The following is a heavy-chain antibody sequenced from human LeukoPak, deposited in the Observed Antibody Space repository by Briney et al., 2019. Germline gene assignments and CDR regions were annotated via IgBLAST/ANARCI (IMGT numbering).Heavy chain of an antibody. CDR1: GGSISSYY. D-gene: IGHD3-3*01. Sequence: SETLSLTCTVSGGSISSYYWSWIRQPAGKGLEWIGRIYTSGSTNYNPSLKSRVTMSVDTSKNQFSLKLSSVTAADTAVYYCARGKNYDFWSGYYPPHFDYWGQGTLVTVSS. V-gene: IGHV4-4*07. J-gene: IGHJ4*02. CDR2: IYTSGST. CDR3: ARGKNYDFWSGYYPPHFDY.